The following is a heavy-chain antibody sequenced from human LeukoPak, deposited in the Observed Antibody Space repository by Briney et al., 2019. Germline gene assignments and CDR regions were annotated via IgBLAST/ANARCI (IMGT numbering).Heavy chain of an antibody. J-gene: IGHJ4*02. V-gene: IGHV3-30-3*01. Sequence: TGGSLRLSCAASGFTFSSYAMHWVRQAPGKGLEWVAVISYDGSNKYYADSVKGRFTISRDNSKNTLYLQMNSLRAEDTAVYYCAHMVSTRDYDYWGQGTLVTVSS. CDR3: AHMVSTRDYDY. CDR1: GFTFSSYA. CDR2: ISYDGSNK. D-gene: IGHD2-8*01.